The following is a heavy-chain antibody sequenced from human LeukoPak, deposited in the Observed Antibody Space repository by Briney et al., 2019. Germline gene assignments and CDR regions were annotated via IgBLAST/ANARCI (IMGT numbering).Heavy chain of an antibody. J-gene: IGHJ4*02. CDR2: IYSGGST. D-gene: IGHD2-2*02. CDR1: GFTVSSNY. V-gene: IGHV3-53*01. CDR3: ARDWGYCSRSICYTVLDY. Sequence: GGSLRLSCAASGFTVSSNYVSWVRHAPGKGLERVSVIYSGGSTYYADSVKGRFTISRDNSKNTLYLQMNSLRAEDTAVYYCARDWGYCSRSICYTVLDYWGQGTLVTVSS.